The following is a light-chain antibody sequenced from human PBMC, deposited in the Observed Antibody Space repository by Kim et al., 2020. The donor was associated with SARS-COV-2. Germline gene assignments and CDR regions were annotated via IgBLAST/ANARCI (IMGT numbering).Light chain of an antibody. Sequence: SVSPGERAPPSSRARQRVSSNLAWYQQKPGQAPRRLIYGAATRATGIPARFSGSGSGTEFTLTISSLQSEDFAVYYCQQYNNLWTFVEGTKVDIK. CDR3: QQYNNLWT. V-gene: IGKV3-15*01. J-gene: IGKJ1*01. CDR2: GAA. CDR1: QRVSSN.